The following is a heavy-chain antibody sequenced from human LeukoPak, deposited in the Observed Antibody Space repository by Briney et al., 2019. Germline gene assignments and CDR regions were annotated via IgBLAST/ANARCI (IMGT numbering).Heavy chain of an antibody. J-gene: IGHJ4*02. Sequence: PGGSLRLSCAASGFTFSSYGMSWVRQTPGKGLEWVSGISGSGGSTYYADSVKGRFTISRDNSKNTLYLQMNSLRAEDTAVYYCAKIARWLRFPFDYWGQGTLVTVSS. CDR1: GFTFSSYG. V-gene: IGHV3-23*01. CDR2: ISGSGGST. CDR3: AKIARWLRFPFDY. D-gene: IGHD5-12*01.